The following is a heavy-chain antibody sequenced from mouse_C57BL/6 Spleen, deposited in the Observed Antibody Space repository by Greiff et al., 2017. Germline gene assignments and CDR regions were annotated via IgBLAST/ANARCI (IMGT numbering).Heavy chain of an antibody. CDR1: GYTFTSYW. CDR3: ARKGTFADY. CDR2: IDPSDSYT. Sequence: QVQLQQPGAELVMPGASVKLSCKASGYTFTSYWMHWVKQRPGQGLAWIGEIDPSDSYTNYNQKFKGKSTLTVDKSSSTAYMQLSSLTSEDSAVYYCARKGTFADYWGQGTSVTVSS. V-gene: IGHV1-69*01. J-gene: IGHJ4*01.